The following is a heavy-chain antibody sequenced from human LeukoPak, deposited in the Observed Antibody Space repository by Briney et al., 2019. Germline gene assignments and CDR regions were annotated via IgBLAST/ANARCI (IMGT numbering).Heavy chain of an antibody. J-gene: IGHJ4*02. Sequence: GGSLRLSCAASGFTFSSYGMHWVRQAPGKGLEWVAFIWYDGSNKYHADSVKGRFTISRDNSKNTLYLQMNSLRAEDTAVYYCAKGDLGVVIPILAQYFDYWGQGTLVTVSS. V-gene: IGHV3-30*02. CDR3: AKGDLGVVIPILAQYFDY. CDR1: GFTFSSYG. D-gene: IGHD3-3*01. CDR2: IWYDGSNK.